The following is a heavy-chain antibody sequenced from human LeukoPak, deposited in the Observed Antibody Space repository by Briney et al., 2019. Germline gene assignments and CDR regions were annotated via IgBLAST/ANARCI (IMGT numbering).Heavy chain of an antibody. CDR2: ISYDGNTK. J-gene: IGHJ6*02. D-gene: IGHD2-15*01. V-gene: IGHV3-30-3*01. CDR1: RFIFTSYA. CDR3: ARVVASNGMDV. Sequence: GGSLRLSCEASRFIFTSYAMHWVRQAPGRGLEWVAVISYDGNTKYYSDSVKGRFTISRDNSKNTLHLQMNSLRADDTAVYYRARVVASNGMDVWGQGTTVTVSS.